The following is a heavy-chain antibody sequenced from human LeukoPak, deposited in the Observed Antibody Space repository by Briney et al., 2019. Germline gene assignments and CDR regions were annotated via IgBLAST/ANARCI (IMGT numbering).Heavy chain of an antibody. D-gene: IGHD1-26*01. CDR1: GGSVRGYH. CDR3: VRDWEGFNFDI. CDR2: IHSSGGT. Sequence: SETLSLTCTVSGGSVRGYHWSWIRQSPGEGLEWIAYIHSSGGTRYNPSLQSRVTISVDTSKNQFSLKLRSVTAADTAVYYCVRDWEGFNFDIWGQGTMVTVSS. V-gene: IGHV4-59*02. J-gene: IGHJ3*02.